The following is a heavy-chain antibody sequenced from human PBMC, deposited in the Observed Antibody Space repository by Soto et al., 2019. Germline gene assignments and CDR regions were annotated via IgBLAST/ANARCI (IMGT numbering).Heavy chain of an antibody. CDR2: IYWNDDK. CDR3: ARRHAYDYGYHWFYP. D-gene: IGHD3-16*01. Sequence: QITLKESGPTLVKPTQTLTLTCTFSGFSLSTSGVGVAWLRQPPRKALEWLAFIYWNDDKRYSPSLKSRITLAKNTSENQVVLTCTNMAAVDTATYYCARRHAYDYGYHWFYPWGQVTLVTVSS. CDR1: GFSLSTSGVG. V-gene: IGHV2-5*01. J-gene: IGHJ5*02.